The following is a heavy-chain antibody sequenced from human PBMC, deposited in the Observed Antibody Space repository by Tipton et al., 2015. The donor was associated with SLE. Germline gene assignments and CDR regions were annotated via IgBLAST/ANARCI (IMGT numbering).Heavy chain of an antibody. D-gene: IGHD3-3*01. CDR2: IYPGDSDT. Sequence: VQLVQSGAEVKGPGESLKISCKGSGYNFNTYWIGWVRQMPGKGLEWMGIIYPGDSDTRYSPSFQGQVRMSVDTSINTAYLQWRSLKASDTAMYYCARQHYDFWSRYSAPASGAFDIWGQGTMVTVSS. J-gene: IGHJ3*02. V-gene: IGHV5-51*01. CDR3: ARQHYDFWSRYSAPASGAFDI. CDR1: GYNFNTYW.